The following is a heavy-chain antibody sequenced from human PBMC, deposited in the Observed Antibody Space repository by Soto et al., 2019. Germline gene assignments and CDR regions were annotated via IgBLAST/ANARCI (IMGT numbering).Heavy chain of an antibody. CDR2: IYYSGST. D-gene: IGHD6-19*01. V-gene: IGHV4-31*03. Sequence: QVQLQESGPGLVKPSQTLSLTCTVSGGSISSGGYYWSWIRQHPGKGLEWIGYIYYSGSTYYNPSLKSRVTISVDTSKNQFSLKLSSVTAADTAVYYCARETSYIAVAPNWFDPWGQGTLVTVSS. J-gene: IGHJ5*02. CDR3: ARETSYIAVAPNWFDP. CDR1: GGSISSGGYY.